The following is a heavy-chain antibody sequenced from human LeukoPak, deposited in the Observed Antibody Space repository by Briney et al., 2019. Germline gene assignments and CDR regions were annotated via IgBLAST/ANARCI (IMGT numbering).Heavy chain of an antibody. J-gene: IGHJ3*02. CDR1: GFTFSDYY. CDR3: AREALRFLECSTHAFDI. V-gene: IGHV3-11*04. D-gene: IGHD3-3*01. Sequence: GGSLRLSCAASGFTFSDYYMSLIRQAPGKGLEWVSYISSSGSTIYYADSVKGRFTISRDNAKNSLYLQMNSLRAEDTAVYYCAREALRFLECSTHAFDIWGQGTMVTVSS. CDR2: ISSSGSTI.